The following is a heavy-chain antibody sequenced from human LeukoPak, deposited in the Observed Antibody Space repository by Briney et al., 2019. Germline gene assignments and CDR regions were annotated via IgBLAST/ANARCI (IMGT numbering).Heavy chain of an antibody. Sequence: GGSLRLSCAASGFTFDDYAMHWVRQAPGKGLEWVSGISWNSGSIGYADSVKGRFTISRDNSKNTLYLQMNSLRAEDTAVYYCAKGASGTTVTDFDYWGQGTLVTVSS. V-gene: IGHV3-9*01. CDR1: GFTFDDYA. D-gene: IGHD4-17*01. CDR2: ISWNSGSI. J-gene: IGHJ4*02. CDR3: AKGASGTTVTDFDY.